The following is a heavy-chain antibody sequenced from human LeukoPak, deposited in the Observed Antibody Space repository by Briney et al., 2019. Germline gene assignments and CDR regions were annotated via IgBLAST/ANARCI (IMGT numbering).Heavy chain of an antibody. Sequence: GGSLRLSCAASGFTFSSHSMSWVRQAPGKGLEWVANIKQDGSEKYYVDSVKGRFTISRDNAKNSLYLQMNSLRAEDTAVYYCARDRPSGIFGVVSEIDYWGQGTLVTVSS. D-gene: IGHD3-3*01. CDR2: IKQDGSEK. J-gene: IGHJ4*02. V-gene: IGHV3-7*01. CDR3: ARDRPSGIFGVVSEIDY. CDR1: GFTFSSHS.